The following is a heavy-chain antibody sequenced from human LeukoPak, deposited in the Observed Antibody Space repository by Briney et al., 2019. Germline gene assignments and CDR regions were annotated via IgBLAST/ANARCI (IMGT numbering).Heavy chain of an antibody. V-gene: IGHV3-23*01. CDR3: AKDVHDGDCYFDY. J-gene: IGHJ4*02. CDR1: GFIFSNYA. CDR2: ISGSGSYT. Sequence: GGSLRLSCTASGFIFSNYAMHWVRQAPGKGLEWVSAISGSGSYTYYADSVKGRFTISRDNSKNTLYLQMNSLRAEDTAVYYCAKDVHDGDCYFDYWGQGTLVTVSS. D-gene: IGHD4-17*01.